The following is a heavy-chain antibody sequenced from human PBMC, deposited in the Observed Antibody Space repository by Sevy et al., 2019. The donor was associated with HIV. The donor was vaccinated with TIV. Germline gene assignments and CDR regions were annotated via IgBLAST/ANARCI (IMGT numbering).Heavy chain of an antibody. CDR1: GFTFSSSA. V-gene: IGHV3-30*04. CDR3: ARDMAHLPRAVAGNFYYYYGMDV. Sequence: GGSLRLSCAASGFTFSSSAMHWVRQAPAKGLEWVALISHDGTNKYYADSVKGRFTISRDNSKNTLYLQMNSLRAEDTAVYYCARDMAHLPRAVAGNFYYYYGMDVWGQGTTVTVSS. CDR2: ISHDGTNK. J-gene: IGHJ6*02. D-gene: IGHD6-19*01.